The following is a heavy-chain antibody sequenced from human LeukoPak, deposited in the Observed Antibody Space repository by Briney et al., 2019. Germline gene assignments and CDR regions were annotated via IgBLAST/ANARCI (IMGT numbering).Heavy chain of an antibody. CDR2: IYHSGST. J-gene: IGHJ4*02. CDR3: ARTINYFFDI. V-gene: IGHV4-30-2*01. D-gene: IGHD2/OR15-2a*01. CDR1: GGSISSGYYS. Sequence: SETLSLTCTVSGGSISSGYYSWSWIRQPPGKGLEWIGYIYHSGSTYYNPSLKSRVTISVDRSKNQFSLQLSSVTAADTAVYYCARTINYFFDIWGQGTLVTVSS.